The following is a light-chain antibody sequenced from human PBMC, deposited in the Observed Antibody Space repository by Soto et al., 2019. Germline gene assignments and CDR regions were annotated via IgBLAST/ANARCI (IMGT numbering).Light chain of an antibody. V-gene: IGLV3-21*02. CDR3: QVWDNNYDHNV. Sequence: SYELTQPPSVSVAPGQTARITCGGNNIGGKSLHWYQQKPGQAPVLVVYDDGDRPSVIPERFSGSNSGNTATLTISRVEAGDEADYYCQVWDNNYDHNVFGTGSKVTVL. J-gene: IGLJ1*01. CDR1: NIGGKS. CDR2: DDG.